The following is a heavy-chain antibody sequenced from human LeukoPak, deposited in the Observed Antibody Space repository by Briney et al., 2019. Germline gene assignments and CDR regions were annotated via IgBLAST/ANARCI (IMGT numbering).Heavy chain of an antibody. V-gene: IGHV4-59*01. CDR3: ARDKGDGYTDY. D-gene: IGHD5-12*01. CDR1: GGSISSYY. CDR2: IYYSGST. J-gene: IGHJ4*02. Sequence: SETLSLTCTVSGGSISSYYWSWIRQPPGKGLEWIGYIYYSGSTNYNPSLKSRVTISVDTSKNQFSLKLSSVTAADTAVYYCARDKGDGYTDYWGQGTLVTVSS.